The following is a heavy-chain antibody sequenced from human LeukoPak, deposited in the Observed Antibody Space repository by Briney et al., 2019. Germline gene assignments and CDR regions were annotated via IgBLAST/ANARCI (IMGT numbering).Heavy chain of an antibody. J-gene: IGHJ3*02. V-gene: IGHV3-53*01. Sequence: GGSLRLSCAASGFTVSSNYMSWVRQAPGKGLEWVSVIYSGGSTYYADSVKGRFTISRDNSKNTLYLQMNSLRAEDTAVYYCARPIGTMMYAFDIWGQGTMVTVSS. D-gene: IGHD3-22*01. CDR2: IYSGGST. CDR1: GFTVSSNY. CDR3: ARPIGTMMYAFDI.